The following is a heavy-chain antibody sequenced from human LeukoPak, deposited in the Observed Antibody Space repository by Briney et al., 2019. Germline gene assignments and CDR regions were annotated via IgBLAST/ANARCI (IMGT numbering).Heavy chain of an antibody. CDR2: IKSKTDGGTT. V-gene: IGHV3-15*01. D-gene: IGHD3-10*01. J-gene: IGHJ5*02. CDR1: GFTFSNAW. Sequence: GGSLRLSCAASGFTFSNAWMSWVRQAPGKGLEWVGRIKSKTDGGTTDYAAPVKGRFTISRDDSKNTLYLQMNSLTTEDTAVYYCTTYPVTKVRGVIITAWGQGTLVTVSS. CDR3: TTYPVTKVRGVIITA.